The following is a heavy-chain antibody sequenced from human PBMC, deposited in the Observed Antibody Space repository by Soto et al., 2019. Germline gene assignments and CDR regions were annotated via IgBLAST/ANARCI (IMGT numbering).Heavy chain of an antibody. D-gene: IGHD3-22*01. J-gene: IGHJ4*02. V-gene: IGHV3-23*01. CDR1: GFTFTTYV. Sequence: GGSLRLSCAASGFTFTTYVMSWVRQAPGKGLEWVSSIGGSGSSTYYADSVKGRFTISRDNSKNTLYLQMNSLRAEDTAVYYCARDLDYYDSSGYYGDFDYWGQGTLVTVSS. CDR3: ARDLDYYDSSGYYGDFDY. CDR2: IGGSGSST.